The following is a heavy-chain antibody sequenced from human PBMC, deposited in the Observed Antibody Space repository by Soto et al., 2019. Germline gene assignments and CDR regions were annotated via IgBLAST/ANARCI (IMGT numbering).Heavy chain of an antibody. CDR3: VRELGLTARPGDKYYYYALDV. Sequence: SETLSLTCEVSGDSVSNRTHYWTWIRQPPGKGLEWIGFLYYGGTNYSPSLRSRLTISLDTSKNQISLNLRSVTAADTAVYYCVRELGLTARPGDKYYYYALDVWGQGTTVTVSS. CDR1: GDSVSNRTHY. J-gene: IGHJ6*02. CDR2: LYYGGT. D-gene: IGHD2-21*01. V-gene: IGHV4-61*01.